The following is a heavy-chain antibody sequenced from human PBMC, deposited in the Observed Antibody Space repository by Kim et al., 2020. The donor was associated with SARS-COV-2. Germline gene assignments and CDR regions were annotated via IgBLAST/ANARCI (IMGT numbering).Heavy chain of an antibody. J-gene: IGHJ4*02. V-gene: IGHV3-9*01. D-gene: IGHD3-22*01. Sequence: KGRFTISRDNAKNSLYLQMNSRRAEDTALYYCAKDGNYYDSSGYEAYFDYWGQGTLVTVSS. CDR3: AKDGNYYDSSGYEAYFDY.